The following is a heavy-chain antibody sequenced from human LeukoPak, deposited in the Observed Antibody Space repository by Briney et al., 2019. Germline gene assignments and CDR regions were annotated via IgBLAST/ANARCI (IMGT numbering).Heavy chain of an antibody. J-gene: IGHJ5*02. CDR3: AKEGAYYYGSGRDWFDP. CDR1: GGSLSSGGYY. V-gene: IGHV4-30-2*01. Sequence: SETLSLTCTVSGGSLSSGGYYWSWIRQPPGKGLEWIGYIYHSGSTYYNPSLKSRVTISVDRSKNQFSLKLSSVTAEDTAVYYCAKEGAYYYGSGRDWFDPWGQGTLVTVSS. D-gene: IGHD3-10*01. CDR2: IYHSGST.